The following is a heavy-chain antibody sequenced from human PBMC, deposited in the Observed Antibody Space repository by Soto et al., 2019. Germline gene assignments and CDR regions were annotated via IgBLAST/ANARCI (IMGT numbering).Heavy chain of an antibody. CDR2: ISGTGDTT. CDR3: AKDPYSSSFYHWVDP. CDR1: GFTFSSHA. D-gene: IGHD6-6*01. Sequence: EMQLLESGGGSVQPGGSLRLSCAASGFTFSSHAMRWVRQAPGKGLEWVSTISGTGDTTYYADSVKGRFTISRDNYTNTLYLQMNGLRAEDTAIYYCAKDPYSSSFYHWVDPWCQGTLVTVSS. V-gene: IGHV3-23*01. J-gene: IGHJ5*02.